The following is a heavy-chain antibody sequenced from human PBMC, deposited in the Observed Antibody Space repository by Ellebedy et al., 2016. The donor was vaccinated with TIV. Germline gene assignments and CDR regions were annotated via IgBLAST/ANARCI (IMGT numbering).Heavy chain of an antibody. J-gene: IGHJ4*02. CDR2: SRNKAKSYTT. V-gene: IGHV3-72*01. D-gene: IGHD1-1*01. CDR1: GFTFSDHY. CDR3: ARDTTSDY. Sequence: GESLKISCAVSGFTFSDHYMDWLRLAPGKGPEWVGRSRNKAKSYTTDYAASVKGRFTISRDDSKNSLYLQMNSLKTEDTAIYYCARDTTSDYWGQGALVTVSS.